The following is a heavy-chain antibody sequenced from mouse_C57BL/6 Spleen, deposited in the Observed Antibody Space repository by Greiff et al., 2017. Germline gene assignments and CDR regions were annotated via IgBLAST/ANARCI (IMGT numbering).Heavy chain of an antibody. J-gene: IGHJ2*01. CDR2: INPSNGGT. V-gene: IGHV1-42*01. D-gene: IGHD2-4*01. Sequence: EVQLQQSGPELVKPGASVKISCKASGYSFTGYYMNWVKQSPEKSLEWIGEINPSNGGTTYNQKFKAKATLTVDKSSSTAYMQLKSLTSEDSAVYYCARNDYYYFDYWGQGTTLTVSS. CDR3: ARNDYYYFDY. CDR1: GYSFTGYY.